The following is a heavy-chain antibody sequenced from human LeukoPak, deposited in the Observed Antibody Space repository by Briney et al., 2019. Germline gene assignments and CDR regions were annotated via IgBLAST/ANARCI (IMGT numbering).Heavy chain of an antibody. CDR3: AREVSAAARRDYCDY. J-gene: IGHJ4*02. V-gene: IGHV4-59*12. CDR2: IYYSGST. Sequence: SETLSLTCTVSGGSISSYYWSWIRQPPGKGLEWIGYIYYSGSTNYNPSLKSRVTISVDTSKNQFSLKLSSVTAADTAVYYCAREVSAAARRDYCDYWGQGTLVTVSS. CDR1: GGSISSYY. D-gene: IGHD6-13*01.